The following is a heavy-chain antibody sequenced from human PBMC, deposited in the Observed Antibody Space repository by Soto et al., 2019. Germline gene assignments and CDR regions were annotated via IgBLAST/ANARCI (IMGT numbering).Heavy chain of an antibody. CDR3: ASRDPGTSVDY. Sequence: SETLSLTCAFSVGSFTIKNWETWVRQPPGQGLEWIGEIYRTGSTNYNPSLKSRVTISLDKSENQFSLKVTSLTAADTAVYYCASRDPGTSVDYWGQGTLVTVSS. V-gene: IGHV4-4*02. D-gene: IGHD1-7*01. CDR2: IYRTGST. CDR1: VGSFTIKNW. J-gene: IGHJ4*02.